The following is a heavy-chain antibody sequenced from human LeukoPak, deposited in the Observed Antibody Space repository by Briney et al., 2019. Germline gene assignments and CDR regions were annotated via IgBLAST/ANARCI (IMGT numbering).Heavy chain of an antibody. V-gene: IGHV1-18*01. CDR3: AREPPYYYGSGSYCFDY. J-gene: IGHJ4*02. CDR1: GYTFTSYG. D-gene: IGHD3-10*01. Sequence: ASVKVSCKASGYTFTSYGISWVRQAPGQGLEWMGWISAYNGNTNYAQNLQGRVTMTTDTSTSTAYMELRSLRSDDTAVYYCAREPPYYYGSGSYCFDYWGQGTLVTVSS. CDR2: ISAYNGNT.